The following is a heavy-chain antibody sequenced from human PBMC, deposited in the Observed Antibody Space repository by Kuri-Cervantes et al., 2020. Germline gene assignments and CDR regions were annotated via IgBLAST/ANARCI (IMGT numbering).Heavy chain of an antibody. D-gene: IGHD3-22*01. CDR3: ARDHYDSSGYYGRWLDP. V-gene: IGHV4-4*02. J-gene: IGHJ5*02. CDR1: GGSISSSNW. Sequence: SETLSLTCAVSGGSISSSNWWSWVRQPPGKGLEWIGEIYHSGSTNYNPSLKSRVTISVDTSKNQFSLKLSSVTAADTAVYYCARDHYDSSGYYGRWLDPWGQGTLVTVSS. CDR2: IYHSGST.